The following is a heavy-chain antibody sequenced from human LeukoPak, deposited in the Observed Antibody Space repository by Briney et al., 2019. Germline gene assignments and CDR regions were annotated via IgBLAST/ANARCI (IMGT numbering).Heavy chain of an antibody. J-gene: IGHJ4*02. Sequence: PSGTLSLTCTVSGGSLSHYYWNWIRQPPGKGLEWIGYIYYSGSTSYNPSLKSRVTLSVDTSKNQFSLKLNSVTAADTAVYYCARDRPWATRGLDYWGQGTLVTVSS. CDR1: GGSLSHYY. CDR2: IYYSGST. CDR3: ARDRPWATRGLDY. D-gene: IGHD6-6*01. V-gene: IGHV4-59*01.